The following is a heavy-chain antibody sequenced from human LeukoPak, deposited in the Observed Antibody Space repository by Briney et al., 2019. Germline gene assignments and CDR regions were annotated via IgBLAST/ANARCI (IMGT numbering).Heavy chain of an antibody. Sequence: SETLSLTCTVSGGSISSYYWSWIRQPPGKGLEWIGYIYYSGSTNYNPSLKSRVTISVDTSKNQFSLKLSSVTAADTAVYYCARRAVAATNWFDPWGQGTLVTVSS. CDR3: ARRAVAATNWFDP. J-gene: IGHJ5*02. D-gene: IGHD6-19*01. CDR2: IYYSGST. CDR1: GGSISSYY. V-gene: IGHV4-59*01.